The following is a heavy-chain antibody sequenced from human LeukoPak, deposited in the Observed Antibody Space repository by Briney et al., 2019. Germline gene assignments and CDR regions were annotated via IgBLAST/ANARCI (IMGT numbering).Heavy chain of an antibody. Sequence: GGSLRLSCAAPGVTFSNYAMHWIRQSPGKGLEWVAVISNDGSDKHHADSVKGRFTVSRDNSKHTVYLQMDRLRVEDTAIYYCVREGTYFFASGSFQGYYFDNWGQGTLVTVSS. D-gene: IGHD3-10*01. J-gene: IGHJ4*02. CDR1: GVTFSNYA. CDR2: ISNDGSDK. CDR3: VREGTYFFASGSFQGYYFDN. V-gene: IGHV3-30*03.